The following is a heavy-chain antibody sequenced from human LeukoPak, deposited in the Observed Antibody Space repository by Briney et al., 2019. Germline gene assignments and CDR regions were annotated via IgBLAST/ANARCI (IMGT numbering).Heavy chain of an antibody. V-gene: IGHV5-51*01. CDR3: ARHHYYDSSGYYSFPERNIDY. J-gene: IGHJ4*02. CDR1: GYSFTSYW. D-gene: IGHD3-22*01. CDR2: IYPGDSDT. Sequence: GESLKISCKGSGYSFTSYWIGWVRQMPGKGLEWMGTIYPGDSDTRYSPSFQGQVTISADKSISTAYLQWSSLKASDTAMYYCARHHYYDSSGYYSFPERNIDYWGQGTLVTVSS.